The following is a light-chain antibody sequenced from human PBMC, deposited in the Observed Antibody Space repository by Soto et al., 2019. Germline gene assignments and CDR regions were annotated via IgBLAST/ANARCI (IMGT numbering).Light chain of an antibody. V-gene: IGLV1-51*02. CDR3: GVWDISLNVWV. J-gene: IGLJ3*02. CDR2: EDN. CDR1: NSNIGDNY. Sequence: QSVLTQPPSVSAAPGQKVTISCSGRNSNIGDNYFSWYQHVPGTAPKVLIYEDNMRPSGIPDRFSASKSGTLAALDITGLQTGDEADYYCGVWDISLNVWVFGGGTKLTVL.